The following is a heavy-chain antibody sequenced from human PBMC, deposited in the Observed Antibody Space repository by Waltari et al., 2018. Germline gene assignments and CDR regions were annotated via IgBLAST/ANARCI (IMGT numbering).Heavy chain of an antibody. CDR1: GGSFSGYY. V-gene: IGHV4-34*01. CDR3: ARYSDNWAKYIQL. Sequence: QMRLQQWGSGLLKSSETLSLTCGMYGGSFSGYYWTWIRQPPGKGLEWIGETTHGGITNYNPSLQSGVTMSVDTSKNQFSLRLTSVTAADTAVYYGARYSDNWAKYIQLWGRGSLVNVTS. D-gene: IGHD1-1*01. J-gene: IGHJ1*01. CDR2: TTHGGIT.